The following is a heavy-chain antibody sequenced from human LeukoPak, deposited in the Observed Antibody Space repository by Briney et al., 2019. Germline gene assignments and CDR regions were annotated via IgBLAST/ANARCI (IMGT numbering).Heavy chain of an antibody. D-gene: IGHD2/OR15-2a*01. V-gene: IGHV3-66*01. CDR3: ARGFYGDYYYYYGMDV. J-gene: IGHJ6*02. CDR2: IYSGGST. Sequence: PGGSLRLSCAASGFTVSSNYMSWVRQAPGKGLEWVSVIYSGGSTYYADSVKGRFTISRDNSKNTLYLQMNSLRAEDTAVYYCARGFYGDYYYYYGMDVWGQGTMVTVSS. CDR1: GFTVSSNY.